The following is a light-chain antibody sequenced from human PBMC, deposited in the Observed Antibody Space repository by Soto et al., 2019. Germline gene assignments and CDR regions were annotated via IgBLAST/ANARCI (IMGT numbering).Light chain of an antibody. Sequence: EIVLTQSPGTLSLSPGERATLSCRASQSVSSSYLAWYQQKPGQAPRLLIYGACSRATGIPDRFSGSGSGTDFTHTIGRLEPEDFAVYYCQQYGSSPGTFGEGNKVEI. CDR1: QSVSSSY. J-gene: IGKJ1*01. CDR3: QQYGSSPGT. V-gene: IGKV3-20*01. CDR2: GAC.